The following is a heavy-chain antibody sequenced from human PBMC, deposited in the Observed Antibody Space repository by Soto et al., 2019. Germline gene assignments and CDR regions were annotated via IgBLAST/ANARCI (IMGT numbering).Heavy chain of an antibody. CDR3: AKGGRQWLVTYDFKY. CDR2: VSHDGRNT. V-gene: IGHV3-30*18. J-gene: IGHJ4*02. Sequence: VQLVESGGGVVQPGRSLRLSCAASGFTFSDYAMHWVRQAPGKGLEWVAVVSHDGRNTHYADSVKGRFTISRDSSKNTVSLEMTSPSAEDTAVYYCAKGGRQWLVTYDFKYWGQGDLLTVSS. D-gene: IGHD6-19*01. CDR1: GFTFSDYA.